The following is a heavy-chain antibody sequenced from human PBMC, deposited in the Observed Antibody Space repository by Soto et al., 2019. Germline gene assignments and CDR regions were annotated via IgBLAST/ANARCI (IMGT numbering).Heavy chain of an antibody. D-gene: IGHD3-16*02. J-gene: IGHJ3*02. CDR1: GGSISSGGYY. CDR3: ARDWTGRVDYIWGSYRESSAFDI. CDR2: IYYSGST. V-gene: IGHV4-31*03. Sequence: QVQLQESGPGLVKPSQTLSLTCTVSGGSISSGGYYWSWIRQHPGKGLEWIGYIYYSGSTYYNPCVRRRATTGVDTAKTQCSLKLSSVTAADTSLYYCARDWTGRVDYIWGSYRESSAFDIWGQGTMVTVSS.